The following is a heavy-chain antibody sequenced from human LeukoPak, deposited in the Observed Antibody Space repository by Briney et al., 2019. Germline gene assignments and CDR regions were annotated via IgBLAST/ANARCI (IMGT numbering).Heavy chain of an antibody. Sequence: SETLSLTCTVSGGSISSYYWSWIRQPPGKGLEWIGYIYHSGSTNYNPSLKSRVTISVDTSKNQFSLKLSSVTAADTAVYYCARRRRSPRNYCSSTSCYDGYYYYYMDVWGKGTTVTVSS. CDR2: IYHSGST. J-gene: IGHJ6*03. CDR3: ARRRRSPRNYCSSTSCYDGYYYYYMDV. V-gene: IGHV4-59*12. D-gene: IGHD2-2*01. CDR1: GGSISSYY.